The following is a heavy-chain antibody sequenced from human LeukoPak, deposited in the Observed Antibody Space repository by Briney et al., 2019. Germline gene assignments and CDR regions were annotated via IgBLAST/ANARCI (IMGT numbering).Heavy chain of an antibody. CDR2: ISYDGSNK. CDR1: GFTFSSYG. CDR3: ATTRRGYCSGGSCYSYYYYGMDV. Sequence: PGRSLRLSCAASGFTFSSYGMHWVRQAPGKGLEWVAVISYDGSNKYYADSVKGRFTISRDNSKNTLYLQMNSLRAEDTAVYYCATTRRGYCSGGSCYSYYYYGMDVWSKGTTVTVSS. V-gene: IGHV3-30*03. D-gene: IGHD2-15*01. J-gene: IGHJ6*04.